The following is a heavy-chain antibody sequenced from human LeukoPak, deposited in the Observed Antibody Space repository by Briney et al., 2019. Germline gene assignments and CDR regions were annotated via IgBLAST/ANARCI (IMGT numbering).Heavy chain of an antibody. CDR2: IFYNGKT. Sequence: PSETLSHTCTISGGSVNSSGYYWGWIRQPPGKWLEWIGSIFYNGKTYYNPSLKSRVTISIDTSKNQISLELTSVTAADTAVYYCARRRGATRPDYWGQGTLVTVSS. CDR1: GGSVNSSGYY. CDR3: ARRRGATRPDY. J-gene: IGHJ4*02. V-gene: IGHV4-39*01. D-gene: IGHD1-26*01.